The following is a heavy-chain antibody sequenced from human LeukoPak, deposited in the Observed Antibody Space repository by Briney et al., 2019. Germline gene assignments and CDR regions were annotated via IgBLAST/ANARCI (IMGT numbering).Heavy chain of an antibody. D-gene: IGHD3-10*01. CDR2: IKEDGTVK. Sequence: PGGSLGLSCAASGFTFSRYWMSWVRQAPGKGLEWVANIKEDGTVKYYVESVKGRFTISRDNAKNSLYLQMNSLRAEDTAVYYCAASITMFDYWGQGNLVTVSS. CDR1: GFTFSRYW. CDR3: AASITMFDY. V-gene: IGHV3-7*02. J-gene: IGHJ4*02.